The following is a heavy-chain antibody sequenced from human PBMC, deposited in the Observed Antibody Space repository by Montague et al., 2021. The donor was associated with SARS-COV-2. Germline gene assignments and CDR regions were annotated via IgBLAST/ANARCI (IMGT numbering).Heavy chain of an antibody. CDR1: GGSFCDYY. V-gene: IGHV4-34*01. D-gene: IGHD3-22*01. Sequence: SETLSLTCAVYGGSFCDYYWSWIRQPPGKGLEWIGEINHRGTSKYNTSLKSRVSISLDTSKNQFSLYLSSVTAADTAVYYCARGRQHFNMIVVVMTGGEYYFDYWGQGTLVTVSS. CDR3: ARGRQHFNMIVVVMTGGEYYFDY. CDR2: INHRGTS. J-gene: IGHJ4*02.